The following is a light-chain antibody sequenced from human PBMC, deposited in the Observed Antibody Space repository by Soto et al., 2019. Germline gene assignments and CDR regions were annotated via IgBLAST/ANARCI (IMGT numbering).Light chain of an antibody. Sequence: EVLMTQSPGTLSVSPGERAILSCRASQSVSTFLAWFQQKPGQPPRLLIYNASNRTTGIPARFSGSGSGTDFTLTISSLEPEDFAVYYCQQRGDWPPITFGQGTRLEIK. CDR2: NAS. CDR3: QQRGDWPPIT. J-gene: IGKJ5*01. CDR1: QSVSTF. V-gene: IGKV3-11*01.